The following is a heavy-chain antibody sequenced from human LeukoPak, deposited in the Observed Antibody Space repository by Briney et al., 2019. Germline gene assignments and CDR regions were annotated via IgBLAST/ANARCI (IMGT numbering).Heavy chain of an antibody. D-gene: IGHD2-8*01. CDR1: GGSITTTNW. Sequence: ETLSLTCGASGGSITTTNWWSWVRQFPGQGLQWIGEVSLEGVRNYNPSLTNRLTMSLDRAKNLLSLNLNSVTAADTVVYYCSRENGAFSPFGYWGQGILVTV. V-gene: IGHV4-4*02. CDR2: VSLEGVR. J-gene: IGHJ4*02. CDR3: SRENGAFSPFGY.